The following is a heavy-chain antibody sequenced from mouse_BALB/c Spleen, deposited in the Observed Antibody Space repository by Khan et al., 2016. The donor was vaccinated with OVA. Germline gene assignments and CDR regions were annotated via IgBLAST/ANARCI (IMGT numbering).Heavy chain of an antibody. J-gene: IGHJ3*01. V-gene: IGHV2-2*02. Sequence: VQLQESGPGLVQPSQSLSITCTVSGFSLTTYGVHWVRQSPGNGLEWLGVIWSGGSTDYNAAFISRLTISKDSSKSQVFFKMNSLQVNDTAIYYCARNYDYDEGLAYWGQGTLVTVSA. CDR3: ARNYDYDEGLAY. D-gene: IGHD2-4*01. CDR2: IWSGGST. CDR1: GFSLTTYG.